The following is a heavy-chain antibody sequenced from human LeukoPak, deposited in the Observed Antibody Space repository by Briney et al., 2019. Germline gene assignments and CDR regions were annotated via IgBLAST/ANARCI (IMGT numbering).Heavy chain of an antibody. CDR2: INPNSGGT. CDR1: GYTFTSYY. J-gene: IGHJ4*02. Sequence: GASVKVSCKASGYTFTSYYMHWVRQAPGQGLEWMGWINPNSGGTNYAQKFQGRVTMTRDTSISTAYMELSRLRSDDTAVYYCARDFGSGSFPFDYWGQGTLVTVSS. CDR3: ARDFGSGSFPFDY. D-gene: IGHD3-10*01. V-gene: IGHV1-2*02.